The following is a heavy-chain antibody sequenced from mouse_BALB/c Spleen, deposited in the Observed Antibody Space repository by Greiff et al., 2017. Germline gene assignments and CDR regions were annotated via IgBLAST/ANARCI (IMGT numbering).Heavy chain of an antibody. V-gene: IGHV2-5-1*01. D-gene: IGHD2-10*02. Sequence: QVQLQQSGPSLVQPSQSLSITCTVSGFSLTSYGVHWVRQSPGKGLEWLGVIWRGGSTDYTAAFMSRLCITKDNSKSPVFFKMNSLHADDTAIYYCATMYGNYGYFDVWGAGTTVTVSS. CDR2: IWRGGST. CDR3: ATMYGNYGYFDV. J-gene: IGHJ1*01. CDR1: GFSLTSYG.